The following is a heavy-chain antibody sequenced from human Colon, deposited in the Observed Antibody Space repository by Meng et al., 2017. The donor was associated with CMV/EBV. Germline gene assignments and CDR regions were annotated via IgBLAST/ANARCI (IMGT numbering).Heavy chain of an antibody. D-gene: IGHD3-3*01. V-gene: IGHV3-21*01. Sequence: GGSLRLSCAASGFTFSDYGMTWVRQPPGKELEWVSTIVSSSTYVFFADSVKGRFTISRDNAKNSLYLQMNSLRVEDTGIYYCVRDTISGVVAFDYWGQGALVTVSS. CDR3: VRDTISGVVAFDY. J-gene: IGHJ4*02. CDR1: GFTFSDYG. CDR2: IVSSSTYV.